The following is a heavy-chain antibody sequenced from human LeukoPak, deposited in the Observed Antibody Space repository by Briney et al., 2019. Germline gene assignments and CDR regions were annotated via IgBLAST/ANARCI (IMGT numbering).Heavy chain of an antibody. CDR3: ALTVRGYSYGSLDY. Sequence: GGSLRLSCAASGFTVSSNYMSWVRQAPGKGLEWVSVIYSGGSTYYADSVKGRFTISRDNSKNTLYLQMNSLRVEDTAVYYCALTVRGYSYGSLDYWGQGTLVTVSS. CDR2: IYSGGST. D-gene: IGHD5-18*01. V-gene: IGHV3-53*01. CDR1: GFTVSSNY. J-gene: IGHJ4*02.